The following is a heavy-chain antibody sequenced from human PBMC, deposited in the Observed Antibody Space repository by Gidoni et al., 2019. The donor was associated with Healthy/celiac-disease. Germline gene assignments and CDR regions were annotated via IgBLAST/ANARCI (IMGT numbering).Heavy chain of an antibody. CDR3: ATSPGVRGLYYYYYGMDV. CDR1: GFAFGRYS. J-gene: IGHJ6*02. V-gene: IGHV3-48*02. Sequence: EVQLGESRGGLGQPGGSRLRSCAASGFAFGRYSMNWVRQAPGKGLEWVSYISSSSSTIYYADSVKGRFTISRDNAKNSLYLQLNSLRDAATAVYYCATSPGVRGLYYYYYGMDVWGQGTTVTVSS. CDR2: ISSSSSTI. D-gene: IGHD3-10*01.